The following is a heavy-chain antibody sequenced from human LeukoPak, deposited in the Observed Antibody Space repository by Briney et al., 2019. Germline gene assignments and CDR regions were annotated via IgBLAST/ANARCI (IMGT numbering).Heavy chain of an antibody. Sequence: SETLSLTCTVSGGSISSYYWSWIRQPAGKGLEWIGRIYTSGSTNYNPSLKSRVTMSVDTSKNQFSLKLSSVTAADTAVYYCARVALVSGPSYGSESEAADYWGQGTLVTVSS. CDR1: GGSISSYY. CDR2: IYTSGST. J-gene: IGHJ4*02. V-gene: IGHV4-4*07. D-gene: IGHD3-10*01. CDR3: ARVALVSGPSYGSESEAADY.